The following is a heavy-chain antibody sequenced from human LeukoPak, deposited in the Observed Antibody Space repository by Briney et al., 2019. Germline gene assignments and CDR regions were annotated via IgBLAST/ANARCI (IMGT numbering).Heavy chain of an antibody. Sequence: SETLSLTCAVYGGPFSGYYWSWIRQPPGKGLEWIGEINHSGSTNYNPSLKSRVTISVDTSKNQFSLKLSSVTAADTAVYYCAREGVVTAILGGWFDPWGQGTLVTVSS. CDR1: GGPFSGYY. V-gene: IGHV4-34*01. CDR2: INHSGST. CDR3: AREGVVTAILGGWFDP. D-gene: IGHD2-21*02. J-gene: IGHJ5*02.